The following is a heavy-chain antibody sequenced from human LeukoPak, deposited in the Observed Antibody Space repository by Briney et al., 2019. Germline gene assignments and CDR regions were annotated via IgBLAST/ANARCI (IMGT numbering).Heavy chain of an antibody. CDR1: GFTFSSYA. CDR2: ISGSGGST. V-gene: IGHV3-23*01. D-gene: IGHD4-23*01. J-gene: IGHJ6*03. CDR3: AKGTTVVTVTSQYYYYMDV. Sequence: PGRSLRLSCAASGFTFSSYAMSWVRQAPGKGLEWVSAISGSGGSTHYADSVKGRFTISRDNSKNTLYLQMNSLRAEDTAVYYCAKGTTVVTVTSQYYYYMDVWGKGTTVTVSS.